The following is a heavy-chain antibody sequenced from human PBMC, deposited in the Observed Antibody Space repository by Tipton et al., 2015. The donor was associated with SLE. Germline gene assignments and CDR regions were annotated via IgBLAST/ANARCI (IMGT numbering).Heavy chain of an antibody. CDR2: ISNSGST. CDR1: RCSISINY. J-gene: IGHJ4*02. CDR3: ARDTGAELDY. V-gene: IGHV4-4*08. D-gene: IGHD7-27*01. Sequence: TLSLTCIVSRCSISINYWSWIRQPPGKGLEWIGYISNSGSTNYNPSLKSRVTISVDTSKNQFSLKLSSVTAADTAVYYCARDTGAELDYWGQGTLVTVSS.